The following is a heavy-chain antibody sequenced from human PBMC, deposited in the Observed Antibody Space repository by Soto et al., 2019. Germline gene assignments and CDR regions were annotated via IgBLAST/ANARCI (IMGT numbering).Heavy chain of an antibody. CDR2: IYYSGST. CDR1: GGSISSSTY. V-gene: IGHV4-39*01. Sequence: SETLSLTCTVSGGSISSSTYWGWIRQPPGKGLEWIGSIYYSGSTYYNPSLKSRVTISVDTSKNQFSLKLNSVTAADTAVYYCARRGLVGATTFDYWGQGTLVTVSS. J-gene: IGHJ4*02. D-gene: IGHD1-26*01. CDR3: ARRGLVGATTFDY.